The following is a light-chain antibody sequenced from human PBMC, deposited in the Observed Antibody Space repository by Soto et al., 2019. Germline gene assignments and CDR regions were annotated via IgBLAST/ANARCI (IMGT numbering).Light chain of an antibody. J-gene: IGKJ5*01. CDR3: QQYNGWPIT. CDR1: QSVGNN. CDR2: GAS. Sequence: IVMRQSTGTLSVSPGERVTVSCMASQSVGNNLAWHQQKPGQAPRLLIYGASTRATGFPARFSGSGSGTEFTLTISSLQSEDFAVYYCQQYNGWPITFGQGTRLEIK. V-gene: IGKV3-15*01.